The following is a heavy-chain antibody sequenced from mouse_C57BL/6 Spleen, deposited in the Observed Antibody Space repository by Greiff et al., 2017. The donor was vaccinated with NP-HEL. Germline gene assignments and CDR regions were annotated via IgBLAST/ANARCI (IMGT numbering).Heavy chain of an antibody. D-gene: IGHD1-1*01. CDR3: ARRYGSTIYAMDY. Sequence: QVQLKESGAELVKPGASVKISCKASGYAFSSYWMNWVKQRPGKGLEWIGQIYPGDGDTNYNGKFKGKATLTADKSSSTAYMQLSSLTSEDSAVYFCARRYGSTIYAMDYWGQGTSVTVAS. V-gene: IGHV1-80*01. J-gene: IGHJ4*01. CDR1: GYAFSSYW. CDR2: IYPGDGDT.